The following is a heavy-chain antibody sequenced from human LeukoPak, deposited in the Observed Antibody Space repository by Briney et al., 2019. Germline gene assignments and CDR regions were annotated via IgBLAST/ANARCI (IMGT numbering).Heavy chain of an antibody. D-gene: IGHD3-16*02. J-gene: IGHJ4*02. CDR2: IFTSGST. CDR3: ARDRQTFYDYVGGNYRFYFDY. CDR1: GGSISTYY. V-gene: IGHV4-4*07. Sequence: SETLSLTCTVSGGSISTYYWSWIRQPAGKGLEWIGRIFTSGSTNFNPSLKSRVTMSIDTSKNQFSLKLSSVTAADTAVYYCARDRQTFYDYVGGNYRFYFDYWGQGTLVTVSS.